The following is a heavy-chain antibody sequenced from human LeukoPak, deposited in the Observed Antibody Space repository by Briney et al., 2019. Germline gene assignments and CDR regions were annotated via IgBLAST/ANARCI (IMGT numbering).Heavy chain of an antibody. CDR3: ARDWGDD. Sequence: GSLRLSCAVSGFSVNTNDMSRVRQAPGKGLERVSVIYSGKRKYYADSVKGRFTISRDNSKNTLYLQMNNLRAEDTAIYYCARDWGDDWGQGNLVTVSS. CDR1: GFSVNTND. V-gene: IGHV3-53*01. J-gene: IGHJ4*02. CDR2: IYSGKRK. D-gene: IGHD3-16*01.